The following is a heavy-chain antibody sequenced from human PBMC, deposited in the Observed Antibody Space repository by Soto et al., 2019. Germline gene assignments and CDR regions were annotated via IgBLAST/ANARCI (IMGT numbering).Heavy chain of an antibody. CDR1: GGSISSSSYN. V-gene: IGHV4-39*01. CDR2: IYYNGDT. Sequence: SETLSLTCSVSGGSISSSSYNWDWIRQPPGKGLEWIGTIYYNGDTDYNPSLKSRATVSVDASDYQFSLKLSSVTAADTSIYYCARFSGNAFDIWGHGTMVTVSS. J-gene: IGHJ3*02. CDR3: ARFSGNAFDI.